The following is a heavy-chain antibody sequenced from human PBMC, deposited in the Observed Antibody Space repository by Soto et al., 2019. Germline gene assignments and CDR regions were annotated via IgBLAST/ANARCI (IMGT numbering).Heavy chain of an antibody. Sequence: ASVKVSCKASGYTFTGYYMHWVRQAPGQGLEWMGWINPNSGGTNYAQKFQGWVTMTRDTSISTAYMELSRLRSDDTAVYYCARGGNSSSSDWFDPWGQGTLVTVST. J-gene: IGHJ5*02. CDR3: ARGGNSSSSDWFDP. V-gene: IGHV1-2*04. CDR2: INPNSGGT. CDR1: GYTFTGYY. D-gene: IGHD6-6*01.